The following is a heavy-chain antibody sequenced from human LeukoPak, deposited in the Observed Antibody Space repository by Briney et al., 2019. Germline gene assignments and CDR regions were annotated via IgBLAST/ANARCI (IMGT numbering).Heavy chain of an antibody. CDR1: GYTFTGYY. J-gene: IGHJ5*02. Sequence: ASVTVSCKPSGYTFTGYYIHWVRQAPGQGLEGMGWINPNSGATNYAQSFQGRVTITRDTSTSTAHMELSRLRSDDTAVYYCARGDCSVSGCHGGNWFDPWGQGTLVTVSS. D-gene: IGHD2-15*01. CDR2: INPNSGAT. CDR3: ARGDCSVSGCHGGNWFDP. V-gene: IGHV1-2*02.